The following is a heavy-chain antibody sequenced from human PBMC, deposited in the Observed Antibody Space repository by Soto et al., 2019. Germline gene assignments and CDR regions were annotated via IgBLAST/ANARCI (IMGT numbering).Heavy chain of an antibody. CDR3: AREGSYSAYNFAHGIQLWSFDF. CDR2: IYFSGST. V-gene: IGHV4-59*12. Sequence: SENLSLTCTVSVGSISSYYWSWVRLPRLNVVEWIGYIYFSGSTNYNPSLESRVAMSVDTSKNHFSLNLSSVTAADMAVYYCAREGSYSAYNFAHGIQLWSFDFWGQGALLTVSS. D-gene: IGHD5-12*01. J-gene: IGHJ4*02. CDR1: VGSISSYY.